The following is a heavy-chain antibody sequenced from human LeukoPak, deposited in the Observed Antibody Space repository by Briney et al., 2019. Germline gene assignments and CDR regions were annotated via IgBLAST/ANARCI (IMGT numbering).Heavy chain of an antibody. CDR2: IYYSGST. V-gene: IGHV4-31*03. Sequence: SETLALTCPVSIGFISRGDYYWSWIRQHPGKGLEWIGYIYYSGSTYYNPSLKSRVTISVDTSKNQFSLNLSSVTAADTAVYYCAREIVVVTAIRRRWFDPWGQGTLVTVSS. CDR1: IGFISRGDYY. J-gene: IGHJ5*02. D-gene: IGHD2-21*02. CDR3: AREIVVVTAIRRRWFDP.